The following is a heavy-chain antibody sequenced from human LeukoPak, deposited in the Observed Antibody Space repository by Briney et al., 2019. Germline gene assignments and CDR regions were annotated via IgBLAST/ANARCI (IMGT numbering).Heavy chain of an antibody. D-gene: IGHD6-19*01. V-gene: IGHV4-30-2*01. CDR3: ARHSSIAVAAYGGFDP. Sequence: TLSLTCTVSGGSISSGGYSWSWIRQPPGKGLEWIGYIYHSGSTYYNPSLKSRVTISVDRSKNQFSLKLSSVTAADTAVYYCARHSSIAVAAYGGFDPWGQGTLVTVSS. CDR1: GGSISSGGYS. J-gene: IGHJ5*02. CDR2: IYHSGST.